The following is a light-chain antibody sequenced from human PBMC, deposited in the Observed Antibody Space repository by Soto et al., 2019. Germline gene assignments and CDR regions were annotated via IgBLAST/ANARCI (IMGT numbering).Light chain of an antibody. V-gene: IGLV1-40*01. Sequence: QSVLTQPPSVSGAPGQRVTISCTGSSSNIGAGHDVHWYQQLPGTAPKLLIYGNGNRPSGVPDRFSGSKSGTSASLAITGLQADDEADYYCNSYTSRYTFVLGTGTKVTVL. CDR3: NSYTSRYTFV. CDR2: GNG. J-gene: IGLJ1*01. CDR1: SSNIGAGHD.